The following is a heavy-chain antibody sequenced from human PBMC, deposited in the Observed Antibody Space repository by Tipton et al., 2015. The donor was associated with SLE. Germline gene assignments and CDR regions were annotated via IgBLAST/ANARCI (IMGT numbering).Heavy chain of an antibody. D-gene: IGHD3-3*01. CDR1: GDSINSYY. J-gene: IGHJ6*02. Sequence: TLSLTCTVSGDSINSYYWNWVRQPPGKGLEWIGEINHSGSTNYNPSLKSRVTISVDTSKNQFSLKLSSVTAADTAVYYCARRFLEWFGYGMDVWGQGTTVTVSS. CDR3: ARRFLEWFGYGMDV. V-gene: IGHV4-34*01. CDR2: INHSGST.